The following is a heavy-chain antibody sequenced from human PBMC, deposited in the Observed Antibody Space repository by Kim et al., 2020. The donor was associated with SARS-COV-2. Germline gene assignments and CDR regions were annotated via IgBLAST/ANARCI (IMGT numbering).Heavy chain of an antibody. V-gene: IGHV5-51*07. CDR3: ATRPSDTAATIIGDDWFD. CDR1: GYNFDTHH. J-gene: IGHJ5*01. D-gene: IGHD5-12*01. Sequence: GESLKISCTGSGYNFDTHHIAWVHQMPGKGLEWIGIIYPYDSDTKYSPSFQGRVTFSVERSLNTAYLQWDSLQASDTAMYFCATRPSDTAATIIGDDWFD. CDR2: IYPYDSDT.